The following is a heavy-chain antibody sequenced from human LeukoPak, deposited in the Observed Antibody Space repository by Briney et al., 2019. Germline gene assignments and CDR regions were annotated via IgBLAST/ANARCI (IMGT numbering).Heavy chain of an antibody. D-gene: IGHD6-13*01. J-gene: IGHJ4*02. V-gene: IGHV1-8*01. CDR1: GYTFTSYD. CDR2: MNPNSGNT. Sequence: ASVKVSCKASGYTFTSYDINWVRQATGQGLEWMGWMNPNSGNTGYAQKFQGRVTMTRNTSISTAYMELSSLRSEDTAVYYCARGVAAAGQIHFDYWGQGTLVTVSS. CDR3: ARGVAAAGQIHFDY.